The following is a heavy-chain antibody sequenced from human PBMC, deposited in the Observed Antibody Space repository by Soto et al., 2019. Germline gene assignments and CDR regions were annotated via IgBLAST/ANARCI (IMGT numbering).Heavy chain of an antibody. Sequence: GGSLRLSCAASGFTFSSYAMSLVRQAPGKGLEWVSAISGSGGSTYYADSVKGRFTISRDNSKNTLYLQMNSLRAEDTAVHYCAKEMAPRYYYYYGMDVWGQGTTVTVSS. J-gene: IGHJ6*02. V-gene: IGHV3-23*01. CDR3: AKEMAPRYYYYYGMDV. CDR2: ISGSGGST. CDR1: GFTFSSYA.